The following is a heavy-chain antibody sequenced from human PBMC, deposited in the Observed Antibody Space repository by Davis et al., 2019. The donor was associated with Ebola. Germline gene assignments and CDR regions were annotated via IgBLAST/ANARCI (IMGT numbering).Heavy chain of an antibody. Sequence: GGSLRLSCAASGFTFSSYWMSWVRQAPGKGLEWVANIKQDGSEKYYVDSVKGRFTISRDNAKNSLYLQMNSLRAEDTAVYYCARDSRKPYYDILTGYYWVDAFDIWGQGTMVTVSS. CDR2: IKQDGSEK. J-gene: IGHJ3*02. CDR1: GFTFSSYW. CDR3: ARDSRKPYYDILTGYYWVDAFDI. V-gene: IGHV3-7*03. D-gene: IGHD3-9*01.